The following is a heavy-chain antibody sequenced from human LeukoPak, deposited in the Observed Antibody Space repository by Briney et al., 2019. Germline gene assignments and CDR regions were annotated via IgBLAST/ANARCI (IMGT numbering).Heavy chain of an antibody. Sequence: SETLSLTCTVSGGSISSSSYYWGWIRQPPGKGLEWIGSIYYSGSTYYNPSLKSRVTISVDTSKNQFSLKLSSVTAADTAVYYCARVANYYGSGKVFDYWGQGTLVTVSS. D-gene: IGHD3-10*01. CDR3: ARVANYYGSGKVFDY. V-gene: IGHV4-39*07. J-gene: IGHJ4*02. CDR2: IYYSGST. CDR1: GGSISSSSYY.